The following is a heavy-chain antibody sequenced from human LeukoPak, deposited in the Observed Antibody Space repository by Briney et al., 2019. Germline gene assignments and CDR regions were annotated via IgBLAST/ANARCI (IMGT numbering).Heavy chain of an antibody. V-gene: IGHV3-48*03. D-gene: IGHD2-2*01. CDR2: ISSSGSTI. CDR3: ARELLKSHQPPYYYYGMDV. CDR1: GFTFSSYE. Sequence: PGGSLRLSCAASGFTFSSYEMNWVRQAPGKGLEWVSYISSSGSTIYYADSVKGRFTISRDNAKNSLYLQMNSPRAEDTAVYYCARELLKSHQPPYYYYGMDVWGQGTTVTVSS. J-gene: IGHJ6*02.